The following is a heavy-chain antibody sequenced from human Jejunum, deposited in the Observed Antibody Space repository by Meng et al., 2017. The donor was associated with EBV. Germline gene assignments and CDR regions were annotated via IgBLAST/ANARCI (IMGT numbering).Heavy chain of an antibody. CDR2: ISYDGSNK. V-gene: IGHV3-30*18. CDR3: AKDRPGYTYGFDY. Sequence: QVQLAESGGGVVQPGRSLRLSCAASGFTFSSYGMHWVRQAPGKGLEWVAVISYDGSNKYYADSVKGRFTISRDNSKNTLYLQMNSLRAEDTAVYYCAKDRPGYTYGFDYWGQGTLVTVSS. CDR1: GFTFSSYG. J-gene: IGHJ4*02. D-gene: IGHD5-18*01.